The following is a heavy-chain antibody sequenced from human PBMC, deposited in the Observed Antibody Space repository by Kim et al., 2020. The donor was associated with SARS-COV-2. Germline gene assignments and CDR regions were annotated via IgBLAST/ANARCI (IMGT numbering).Heavy chain of an antibody. V-gene: IGHV3-74*01. CDR1: GFSLSTYW. CDR3: ARDRGKKDDY. CDR2: INRDGSRA. J-gene: IGHJ4*02. Sequence: GGSLRLSCAASGFSLSTYWMHWVRQAPGKGLMWVSHINRDGSRADYADSVRGRFTVSRDNAKNTLYLQMDSLRAEDTAVYYCARDRGKKDDYWGQGTQVT. D-gene: IGHD3-10*01.